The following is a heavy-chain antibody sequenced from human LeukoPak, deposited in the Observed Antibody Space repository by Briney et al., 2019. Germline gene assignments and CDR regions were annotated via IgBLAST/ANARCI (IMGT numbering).Heavy chain of an antibody. CDR3: AIVYGSATSRGFAP. CDR1: GGSISSVDYY. V-gene: IGHV4-30-4*08. D-gene: IGHD3-10*01. Sequence: SETLSLTCTVSGGSISSVDYYWGWHRQRPGRDGEWGGNIYYTGNTYYNPSLKSRVTISVDTSKNQFSLKLSSVTAADTAVYYCAIVYGSATSRGFAPWGQGTLVTVSS. J-gene: IGHJ5*02. CDR2: IYYTGNT.